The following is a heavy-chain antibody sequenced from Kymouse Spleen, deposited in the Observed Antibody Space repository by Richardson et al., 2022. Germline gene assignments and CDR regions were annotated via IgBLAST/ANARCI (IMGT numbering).Heavy chain of an antibody. J-gene: IGHJ3*02. D-gene: IGHD3-3*01. V-gene: IGHV4-39*01. CDR3: ARHFLRFLEWLLPDAFDI. CDR2: IYYSGST. Sequence: QLQLQESGPGLVKPSETLSLTCTVSGGSISSSSYYWGWIRQPPGKGLEWIGSIYYSGSTYYNPSLKSRVTISVDTSKNQFSLKLSSVTAADTAVYYCARHFLRFLEWLLPDAFDIWGQGTMVTVSS. CDR1: GGSISSSSYY.